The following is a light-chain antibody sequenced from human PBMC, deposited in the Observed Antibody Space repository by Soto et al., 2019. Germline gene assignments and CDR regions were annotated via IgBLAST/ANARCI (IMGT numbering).Light chain of an antibody. J-gene: IGLJ2*01. CDR2: DVI. CDR1: ISDVGGYNY. Sequence: QSALTQPASVSGSPGQSITISCTGTISDVGGYNYVSWYQQHPGKAPKLIIYDVINRPSGVSNRFSGSKSGNTASLTISGLQAEDEADYYCSSYTSSSTLEVFGGGTKLTVL. CDR3: SSYTSSSTLEV. V-gene: IGLV2-14*03.